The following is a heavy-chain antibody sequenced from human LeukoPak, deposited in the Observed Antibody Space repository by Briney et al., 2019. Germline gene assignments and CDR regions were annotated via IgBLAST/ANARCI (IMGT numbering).Heavy chain of an antibody. CDR1: GGTFSSYA. Sequence: SVKVSCKASGGTFSSYAISWVRQAPGQGLEWMGGIIPIFGTANYAQKFQGRVTITTDESTSTAYMELSSLRSEDTAVYYCAGELRGSHRGLDYWGQGTLVTVSS. D-gene: IGHD3-16*01. CDR3: AGELRGSHRGLDY. CDR2: IIPIFGTA. V-gene: IGHV1-69*05. J-gene: IGHJ4*02.